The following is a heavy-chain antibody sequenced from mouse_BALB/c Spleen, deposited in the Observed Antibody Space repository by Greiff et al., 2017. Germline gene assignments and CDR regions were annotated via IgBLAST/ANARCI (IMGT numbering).Heavy chain of an antibody. D-gene: IGHD2-1*01. V-gene: IGHV1-28*01. Sequence: EVQLQQSGPELMKPGASVKISCKASGYSFTSYYMHWVKQSHGKSLEWIGYIDPFNGGTSYNQKFKGKATLTVDKSSSTAYMHLSSLTSEDSAVFYCARRLDGNYGAMDYWGQGTSVTVSS. J-gene: IGHJ4*01. CDR1: GYSFTSYY. CDR2: IDPFNGGT. CDR3: ARRLDGNYGAMDY.